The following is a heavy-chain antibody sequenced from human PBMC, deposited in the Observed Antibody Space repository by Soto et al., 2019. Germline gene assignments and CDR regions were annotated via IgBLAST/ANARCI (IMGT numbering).Heavy chain of an antibody. Sequence: PGGSLRLSCAASGFTFSSYAMSWVRQAPGKGLEWVSVIYSGGSTYYADSVKGRFTISRDNSKNTLYLQMNSLRAEDTAVYYCARDRPYSSGWYHDYWGQGTLVTVSS. CDR3: ARDRPYSSGWYHDY. CDR1: GFTFSSYA. D-gene: IGHD6-19*01. V-gene: IGHV3-66*01. J-gene: IGHJ4*02. CDR2: IYSGGST.